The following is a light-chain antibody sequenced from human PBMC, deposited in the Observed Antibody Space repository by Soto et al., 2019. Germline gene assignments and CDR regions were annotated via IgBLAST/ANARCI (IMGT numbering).Light chain of an antibody. CDR3: QQYGSSPPWT. CDR1: HTISSSY. J-gene: IGKJ1*01. V-gene: IGKV3-20*01. CDR2: AIS. Sequence: ENVLTQSPGTLSLSPGQRATLSCRASHTISSSYLAWYQQKPGQAPGLLIYAISDRATGVPDRFRGSGSGTDFTLTITRLEPEDFAVYYCQQYGSSPPWTFGQGTKVDIK.